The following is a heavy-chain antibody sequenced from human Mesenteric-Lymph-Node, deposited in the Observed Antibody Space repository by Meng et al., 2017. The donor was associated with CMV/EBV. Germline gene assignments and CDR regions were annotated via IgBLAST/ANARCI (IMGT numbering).Heavy chain of an antibody. V-gene: IGHV4-59*01. CDR1: GGSISSYY. D-gene: IGHD6-13*01. J-gene: IGHJ5*02. Sequence: SETLSLTCTVSGGSISSYYWSWIRQPPGKGLEWIGYIYYSGSTNYNPSLKSRVTISVDTSKNQFSLKLSSVTAADTAVYYCAREVAAAGTRWFDPWGQGTLVTVSS. CDR3: AREVAAAGTRWFDP. CDR2: IYYSGST.